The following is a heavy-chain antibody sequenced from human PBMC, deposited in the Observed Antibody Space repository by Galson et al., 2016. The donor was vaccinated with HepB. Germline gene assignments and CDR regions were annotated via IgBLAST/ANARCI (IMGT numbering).Heavy chain of an antibody. CDR2: ISYDGSNK. D-gene: IGHD2-2*01. Sequence: SLRLSCAASGFTFSSYGMHWVRQAPGKGLEWVAFISYDGSNKKYADSVKGRFTISRDNSKMTLYLQMNSLRAEDTAVYYCAKDGRIYCSSASCHDHFHYWGQGTLVTVSS. CDR3: AKDGRIYCSSASCHDHFHY. J-gene: IGHJ4*02. V-gene: IGHV3-30*18. CDR1: GFTFSSYG.